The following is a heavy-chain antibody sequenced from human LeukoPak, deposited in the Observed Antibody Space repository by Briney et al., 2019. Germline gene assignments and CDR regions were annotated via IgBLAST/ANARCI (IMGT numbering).Heavy chain of an antibody. CDR3: AKEASGHISDNIDY. CDR1: RFTFSGYA. Sequence: GGSLRLSCAASRFTFSGYAMSWVRQAPGKGLEWVSAITGSGSNTYYADSVKGRFTISRDNSKNTLYLQMNSLRADDTAVYYCAKEASGHISDNIDYWGQGTLVTVSS. J-gene: IGHJ4*02. D-gene: IGHD5-12*01. V-gene: IGHV3-23*01. CDR2: ITGSGSNT.